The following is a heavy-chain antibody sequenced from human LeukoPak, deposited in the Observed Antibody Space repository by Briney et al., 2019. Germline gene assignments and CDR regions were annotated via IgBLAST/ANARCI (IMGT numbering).Heavy chain of an antibody. CDR2: TYYRSKWYN. D-gene: IGHD6-19*01. V-gene: IGHV6-1*01. CDR1: GDSVSSNSAA. CDR3: ARAPVPLAVAYMPQYWFDS. Sequence: SQTLSLTCAISGDSVSSNSAAWNWIRQSPSRGLEWLERTYYRSKWYNDYAVSVKSRITINPDTSKNQFSLKLSSVTAADTAVYYCARAPVPLAVAYMPQYWFDSWGQGTLVTVSS. J-gene: IGHJ5*01.